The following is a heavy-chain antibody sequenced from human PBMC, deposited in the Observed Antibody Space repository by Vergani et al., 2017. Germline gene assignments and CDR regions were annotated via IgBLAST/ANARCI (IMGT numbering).Heavy chain of an antibody. CDR3: ARYDYGDYYFDY. V-gene: IGHV4-31*03. CDR1: GGSISSGGYY. J-gene: IGHJ4*02. CDR2: IYYSGST. D-gene: IGHD4-17*01. Sequence: QVQLQESGPGLVKPSQTLSLTCTVSGGSISSGGYYWSWIRQHPGKGLEWIGYIYYSGSTHYNPSLKSRVTISVDTSKNQFSLKLSSVTAADTAVYYCARYDYGDYYFDYWGQGTLVTVSS.